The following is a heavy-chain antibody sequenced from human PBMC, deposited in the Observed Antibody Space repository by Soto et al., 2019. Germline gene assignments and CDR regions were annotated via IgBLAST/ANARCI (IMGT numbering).Heavy chain of an antibody. D-gene: IGHD6-19*01. Sequence: GGSLRLSCAASGFSFDTFNMTWVRQAPGKGLEWVSSISSGRPDIFYADSVRGRFTISRDDAKKSLFLQMNSLRADDTAVYYCARDHLGIAAGDFDLWGQGTLVTVSS. CDR1: GFSFDTFN. V-gene: IGHV3-21*01. J-gene: IGHJ4*02. CDR2: ISSGRPDI. CDR3: ARDHLGIAAGDFDL.